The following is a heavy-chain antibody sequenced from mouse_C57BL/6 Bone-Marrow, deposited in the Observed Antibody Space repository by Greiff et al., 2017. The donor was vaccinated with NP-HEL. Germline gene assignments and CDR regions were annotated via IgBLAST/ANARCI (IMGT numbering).Heavy chain of an antibody. CDR2: IHPNSGST. Sequence: VQLQQPGAELVKPGASVKLSCKASGYTFTSYWMHWVKQRPGQGLEWIGMIHPNSGSTNYNEKFKSKATLTVDKSSSTAYMQLSSLTSEDSAVYYCARLGDWFAYWGQGTLVTVSA. J-gene: IGHJ3*01. CDR3: ARLGDWFAY. V-gene: IGHV1-64*01. CDR1: GYTFTSYW.